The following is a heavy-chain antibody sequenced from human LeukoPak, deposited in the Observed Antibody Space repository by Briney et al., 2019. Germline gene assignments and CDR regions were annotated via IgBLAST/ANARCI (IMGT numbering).Heavy chain of an antibody. Sequence: PAGGSLRLSCAASGFNFSSFWMSWVRQAPGKGLEWVANIKQDGSEKYYVDSVKGRFTISRDNAKNSLYLQMNSLRAEDTAVYYCAEAAAGSGYWGQGTLVTVSS. CDR1: GFNFSSFW. D-gene: IGHD6-13*01. J-gene: IGHJ4*02. V-gene: IGHV3-7*01. CDR2: IKQDGSEK. CDR3: AEAAAGSGY.